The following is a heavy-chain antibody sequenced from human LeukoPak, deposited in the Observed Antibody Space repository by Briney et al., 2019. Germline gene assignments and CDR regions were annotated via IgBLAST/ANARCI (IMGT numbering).Heavy chain of an antibody. CDR3: ARGVSYGSDY. Sequence: GGSLRLSCAASGFTFSSYGMHWVRQAPGKGLEWVAFIRYDGSNKDYADSVKGRLTISRDNSKNTLYLQMNSLRAEDTAVYYCARGVSYGSDYWGQGTLVTVSS. D-gene: IGHD5-18*01. J-gene: IGHJ4*02. CDR1: GFTFSSYG. CDR2: IRYDGSNK. V-gene: IGHV3-30*02.